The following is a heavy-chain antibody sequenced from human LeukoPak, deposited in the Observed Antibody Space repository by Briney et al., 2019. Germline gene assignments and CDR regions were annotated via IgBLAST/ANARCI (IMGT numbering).Heavy chain of an antibody. V-gene: IGHV4-34*01. CDR1: GGSFSGYY. J-gene: IGHJ5*02. D-gene: IGHD7-27*01. CDR2: INHSGST. CDR3: ARQAWGALHWFDP. Sequence: PSETLSLTCAVYGGSFSGYYWSWIRQPPGKGLEWIGEINHSGSTNYNPSLKSRVTISVDTSKNQFSLKLSSVTAADTAVYYCARQAWGALHWFDPWAREPWSPSPQ.